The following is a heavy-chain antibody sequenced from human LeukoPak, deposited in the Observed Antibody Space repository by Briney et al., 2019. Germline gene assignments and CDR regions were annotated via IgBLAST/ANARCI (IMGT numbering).Heavy chain of an antibody. V-gene: IGHV4-34*01. J-gene: IGHJ5*02. CDR2: ISHSGST. D-gene: IGHD3-10*01. CDR3: ASRLWFGERRFDP. Sequence: SETLSLTCSVSGGSIRNYYWTWIRQPPGKGLEWIGEISHSGSTNYNPSLKSRVTISVDTSKNQFSLKLSSVTAADTAVYYCASRLWFGERRFDPWGQGTQVTVSS. CDR1: GGSIRNYY.